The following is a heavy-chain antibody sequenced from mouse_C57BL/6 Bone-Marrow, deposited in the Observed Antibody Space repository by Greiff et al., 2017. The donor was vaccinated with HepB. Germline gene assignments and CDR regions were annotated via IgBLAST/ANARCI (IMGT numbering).Heavy chain of an antibody. Sequence: QVQLQQPGAELVMPGASVKLSCKASGYTFTSYWMHWVKQRPGQGLEWIGEIDPSDSYTNYNQKFKGKSTLTVDKSSSTAYMQLSSLTSEDSAVYYCAVYYDYDWGWYFDVWGTGTTVTVSS. D-gene: IGHD2-4*01. CDR3: AVYYDYDWGWYFDV. V-gene: IGHV1-69*01. CDR1: GYTFTSYW. CDR2: IDPSDSYT. J-gene: IGHJ1*03.